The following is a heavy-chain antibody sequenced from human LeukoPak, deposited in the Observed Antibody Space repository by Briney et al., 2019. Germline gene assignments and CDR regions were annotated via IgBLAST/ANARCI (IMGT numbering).Heavy chain of an antibody. CDR2: IKQNSGSI. CDR3: AKDNRRHYTSGPNPDSLH. D-gene: IGHD6-19*01. J-gene: IGHJ4*02. Sequence: GGSLRLSCAASGFTFSNYAMNWVRQTPGKGLAWVSIIKQNSGSIDYADYVKGRFTISRDNAKNSLYLQMNSLRVEDTAFYYCAKDNRRHYTSGPNPDSLHWGQGALVTVSS. V-gene: IGHV3-9*01. CDR1: GFTFSNYA.